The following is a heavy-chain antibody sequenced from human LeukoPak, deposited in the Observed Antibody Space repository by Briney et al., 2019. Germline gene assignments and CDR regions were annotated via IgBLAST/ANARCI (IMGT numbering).Heavy chain of an antibody. J-gene: IGHJ4*02. CDR3: ASRPGSGYYYGYFDY. CDR1: GGSISSSSYY. D-gene: IGHD3-22*01. V-gene: IGHV4-39*01. Sequence: SETLCLTSTVPGGSISSSSYYWGWIRQPPGKGLEWIGRIYYSGSTYYNPSLKSRVTISVDTSKNQFSLKLSSVTAADTAVYYCASRPGSGYYYGYFDYWGQGTLVTVSS. CDR2: IYYSGST.